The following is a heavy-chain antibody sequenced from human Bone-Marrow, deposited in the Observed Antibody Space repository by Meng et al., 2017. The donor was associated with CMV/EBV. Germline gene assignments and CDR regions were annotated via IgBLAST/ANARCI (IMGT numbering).Heavy chain of an antibody. D-gene: IGHD5-24*01. CDR1: GYTFTSYG. CDR2: ISAYNGNT. V-gene: IGHV1-18*01. CDR3: ARGRRWLQLGTGYYFDY. Sequence: ASEVSCKASGYTFTSYGISWVRQAPGQGLEWMGWISAYNGNTNYAQKLQGRVTMTTDTSTSTAYMELRSLRSEDTAVYYCARGRRWLQLGTGYYFDYWGQGTLVTVSS. J-gene: IGHJ4*02.